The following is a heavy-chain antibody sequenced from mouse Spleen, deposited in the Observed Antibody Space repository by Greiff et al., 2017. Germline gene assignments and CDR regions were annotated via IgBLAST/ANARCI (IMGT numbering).Heavy chain of an antibody. D-gene: IGHD2-14*01. CDR3: ARRYYRYHYFDY. CDR1: GYTFTSYW. V-gene: IGHV1-59*01. Sequence: VQLQQPGAELVRPGTSVKLSCKASGYTFTSYWMHWVKQRPGQGLEWIGVIDPSDSYTNYNQKFKGKATLTVDTSSSTAYMQLSSLTSEDSAVYYCARRYYRYHYFDYWGQGTTLTVSS. CDR2: IDPSDSYT. J-gene: IGHJ2*01.